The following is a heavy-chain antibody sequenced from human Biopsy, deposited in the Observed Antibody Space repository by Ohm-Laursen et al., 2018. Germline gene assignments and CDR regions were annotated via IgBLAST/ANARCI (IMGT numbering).Heavy chain of an antibody. V-gene: IGHV1-2*02. CDR3: TRGGYYYDSLAYYYWFDP. CDR1: GYTFTGYH. CDR2: INAKTGDT. J-gene: IGHJ5*02. D-gene: IGHD3-22*01. Sequence: ASVKVSCNASGYTFTGYHVHWARQAPGQGLEWMGWINAKTGDTNYAQKFQVRVTMTRDTSIRTAYVDLSSLRSNDTAVYYCTRGGYYYDSLAYYYWFDPWGQGTLVTVSS.